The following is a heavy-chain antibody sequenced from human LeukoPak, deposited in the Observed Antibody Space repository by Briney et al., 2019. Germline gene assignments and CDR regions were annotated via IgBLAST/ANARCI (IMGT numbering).Heavy chain of an antibody. V-gene: IGHV3-23*01. CDR2: ISGSGGST. CDR3: ARDGGTWIQSYPHFDY. CDR1: GFTFRNYG. J-gene: IGHJ4*02. D-gene: IGHD5-18*01. Sequence: GGSLRLSCAASGFTFRNYGMSWVRQAPGKGLEWVSTISGSGGSTYYADSVKGRFTISRDNSKNTLFLQMNRLRAEDTAVYYCARDGGTWIQSYPHFDYWGQGTLVTVSS.